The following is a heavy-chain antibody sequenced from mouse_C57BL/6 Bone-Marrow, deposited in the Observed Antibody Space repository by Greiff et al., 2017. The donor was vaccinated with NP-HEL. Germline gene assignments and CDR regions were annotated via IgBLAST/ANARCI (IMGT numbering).Heavy chain of an antibody. V-gene: IGHV5-17*01. Sequence: EVKVEESGGGLVKPGGSLKLSCAASGFTFSDYGMHWVRQAPEKGLEWVAYISSGSSTIYYADTVKGRFTISRDNAKNTLFLQMTSLRSEDTAMYYCPTYYSKGAYWGQGTLVTVSA. CDR3: PTYYSKGAY. CDR1: GFTFSDYG. CDR2: ISSGSSTI. J-gene: IGHJ3*01. D-gene: IGHD2-5*01.